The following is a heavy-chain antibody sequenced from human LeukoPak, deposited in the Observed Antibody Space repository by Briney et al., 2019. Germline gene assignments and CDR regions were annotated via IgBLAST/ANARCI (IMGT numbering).Heavy chain of an antibody. D-gene: IGHD5-18*01. CDR2: IWYDGSNK. J-gene: IGHJ4*02. V-gene: IGHV3-33*06. CDR3: AKDHGYSYGPFDY. CDR1: GFTFSSYG. Sequence: GRSLRLSCAASGFTFSSYGMHWVRQAPGEGLEWVAVIWYDGSNKYYADSVKGRFTISRDNSKNTLYLQMNSLRAEDTAVYYCAKDHGYSYGPFDYWGQGTLVTVSS.